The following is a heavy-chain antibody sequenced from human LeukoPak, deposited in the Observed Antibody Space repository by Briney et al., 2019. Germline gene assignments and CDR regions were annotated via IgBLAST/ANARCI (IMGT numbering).Heavy chain of an antibody. J-gene: IGHJ5*02. CDR3: AKGKAPGAVDWFDP. CDR2: IAGTGET. V-gene: IGHV3-23*01. CDR1: GFTFSKFC. D-gene: IGHD2-8*02. Sequence: GGSLRLSCAASGFTFSKFCMMWVRQAPGKGLEWVSSIAGTGETYYADSVKGRFNVSRDNSKSTLDLQINSLTAEDTALYYCAKGKAPGAVDWFDPWGQGTLVTVSS.